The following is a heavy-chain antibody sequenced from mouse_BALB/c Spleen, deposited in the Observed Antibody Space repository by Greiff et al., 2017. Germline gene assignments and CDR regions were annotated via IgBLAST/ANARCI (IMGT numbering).Heavy chain of an antibody. CDR1: GYSITSGYY. D-gene: IGHD5-5*01. Sequence: DVKLVESGPGLVKPSQSLSLTCSVTGYSITSGYYWNWIRQFPGNKLEWMGYISYDGSNNYNPSLKNRISITRDTSKNQFFLKLNSVTTEDTATYYCARATHFYAMDYWGQGTSVTVSS. V-gene: IGHV3-6*02. J-gene: IGHJ4*01. CDR2: ISYDGSN. CDR3: ARATHFYAMDY.